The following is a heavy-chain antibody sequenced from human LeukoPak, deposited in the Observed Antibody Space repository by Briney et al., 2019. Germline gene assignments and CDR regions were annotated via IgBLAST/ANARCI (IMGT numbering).Heavy chain of an antibody. J-gene: IGHJ3*01. V-gene: IGHV4-34*01. CDR3: TLLWFGESY. D-gene: IGHD3-10*01. Sequence: SETLSLTCAVYGGSFSGYYWSWIRQPPGKGLEWIGEINHSGSTNYNPSLKSRVTISVDTSKNQFSLKLGSVTAADTAVYYCTLLWFGESYWGQGTMVTVSS. CDR1: GGSFSGYY. CDR2: INHSGST.